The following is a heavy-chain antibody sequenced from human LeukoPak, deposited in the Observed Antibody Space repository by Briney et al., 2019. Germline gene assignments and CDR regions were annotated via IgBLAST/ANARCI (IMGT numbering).Heavy chain of an antibody. CDR3: ARQRGYCSSTSCYVDYNYYYGMDV. J-gene: IGHJ6*02. D-gene: IGHD2-2*01. Sequence: ASVKVSCKASGYTFTSYGISWVRPAPGQGLEWMGWISAYNGNTNYAQKLQGRVTMTTDTSTSTAYMELRSLRSDDTAVYYCARQRGYCSSTSCYVDYNYYYGMDVWGQGTTVTVSS. CDR1: GYTFTSYG. V-gene: IGHV1-18*01. CDR2: ISAYNGNT.